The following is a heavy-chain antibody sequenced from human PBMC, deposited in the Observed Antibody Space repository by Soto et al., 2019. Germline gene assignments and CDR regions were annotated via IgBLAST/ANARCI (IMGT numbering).Heavy chain of an antibody. V-gene: IGHV4-59*01. Sequence: SETLSLTCTVSGGSISSYYWSWIRQPPGKGLEWIGYIYYSGSTNYNPSLKSRVTISVDTSKNQFSLKLSSVTAADTAVYYCARELWFGEFRFDPWGQGTLVTVSS. CDR3: ARELWFGEFRFDP. J-gene: IGHJ5*02. D-gene: IGHD3-10*01. CDR2: IYYSGST. CDR1: GGSISSYY.